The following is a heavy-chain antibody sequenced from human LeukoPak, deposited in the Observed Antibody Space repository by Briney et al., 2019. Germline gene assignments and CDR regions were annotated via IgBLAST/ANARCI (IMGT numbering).Heavy chain of an antibody. Sequence: TSETLSLTCTVSGGSISSYYWSWIRRPPGKGLEWIGYIYYSGSTNYNPSLKSRVTISVDTSKNQFSLKLSSVTAADTAVYYCARADSSGHPNYYYYGMDVWGQGTTVTVSS. J-gene: IGHJ6*02. CDR2: IYYSGST. CDR1: GGSISSYY. CDR3: ARADSSGHPNYYYYGMDV. V-gene: IGHV4-59*01. D-gene: IGHD3-22*01.